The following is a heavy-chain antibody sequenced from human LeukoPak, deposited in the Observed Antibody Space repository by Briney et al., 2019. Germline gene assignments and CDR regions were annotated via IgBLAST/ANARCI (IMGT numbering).Heavy chain of an antibody. CDR1: GGTFSSYT. D-gene: IGHD1-26*01. J-gene: IGHJ4*02. Sequence: GDSVEVSCKASGGTFSSYTISWVRQTPGQGLEWMGRIIPILGIANYAQKFQGRVTITADKSTSTAYMELSSLRSEDTAVYYCARIDSGSYYDLASDYWGQGTLVTVSS. V-gene: IGHV1-69*02. CDR2: IIPILGIA. CDR3: ARIDSGSYYDLASDY.